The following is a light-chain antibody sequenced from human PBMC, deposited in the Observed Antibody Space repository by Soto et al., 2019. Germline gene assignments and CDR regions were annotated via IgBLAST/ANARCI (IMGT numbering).Light chain of an antibody. J-gene: IGKJ4*01. Sequence: DIQMTQSPSTLSASVGDTVTITCRASQSISSWLAWYQQKLGRAPRLLIYDASSLESGVPSRFRGSGYGTEFTLTISSLQPDDFATYYCQQYNTYSSLTCGGGTKVDIK. CDR1: QSISSW. V-gene: IGKV1-5*01. CDR3: QQYNTYSSLT. CDR2: DAS.